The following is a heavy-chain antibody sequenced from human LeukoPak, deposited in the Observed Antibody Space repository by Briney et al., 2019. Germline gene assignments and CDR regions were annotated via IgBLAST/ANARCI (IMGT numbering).Heavy chain of an antibody. CDR3: ARGIGLRWFDY. CDR2: INVGNGNT. Sequence: GASVKVSCKASGYTFTSYAIHWVRQAPGQRLEWMGWINVGNGNTKYSQKFQGRVTITRDTSASTTYMELSSLRSEDTAVYYCARGIGLRWFDYWGQGTLVTVSS. J-gene: IGHJ4*02. D-gene: IGHD4-23*01. V-gene: IGHV1-3*01. CDR1: GYTFTSYA.